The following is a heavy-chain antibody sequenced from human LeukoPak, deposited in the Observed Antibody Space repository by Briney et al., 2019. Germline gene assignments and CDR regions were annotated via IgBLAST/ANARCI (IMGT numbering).Heavy chain of an antibody. CDR1: GGSISSSSYY. D-gene: IGHD2-2*02. Sequence: SETLSLTCTVSGGSISSSSYYWGWIRQPPGKGLEWIGSIYYSGSTYYNPSLKSRVTISVDTSKNQFSLKLSSVTAADTAVYYCARGSPGEVPAAISRLWGQGTLVTVSS. CDR3: ARGSPGEVPAAISRL. V-gene: IGHV4-39*07. CDR2: IYYSGST. J-gene: IGHJ4*02.